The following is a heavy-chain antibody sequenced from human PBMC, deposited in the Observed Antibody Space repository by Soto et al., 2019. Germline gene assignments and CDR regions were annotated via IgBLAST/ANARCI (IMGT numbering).Heavy chain of an antibody. J-gene: IGHJ6*02. V-gene: IGHV4-31*03. CDR1: GGSISSGGYY. CDR3: GRDKEGGGYCCGMDV. D-gene: IGHD3-16*02. CDR2: IYYSGST. Sequence: SETLSLTCTVSGGSISSGGYYWSWIRQHPGKGLEWIGYIYYSGSTYYNPSLKSRVTISVDTSKNQFSLKLSSVTAADTAVYYWGRDKEGGGYCCGMDVWGQGTTVTVSS.